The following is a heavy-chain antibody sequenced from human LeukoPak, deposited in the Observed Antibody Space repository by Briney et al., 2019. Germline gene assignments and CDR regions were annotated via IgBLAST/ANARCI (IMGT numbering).Heavy chain of an antibody. D-gene: IGHD6-13*01. V-gene: IGHV1-3*03. CDR1: GYTFTNYA. CDR2: INAANGHT. J-gene: IGHJ6*03. CDR3: ARGRGPPNSNRDFYYYYYMDV. Sequence: ASVRVSCKASGYTFTNYAIHWVRQAPGQRFEWMGWINAANGHTKYSQEFQDRITITRDTFATTAYMELSNLRSEDMALYYCARGRGPPNSNRDFYYYYYMDVWGTGTTVTVSS.